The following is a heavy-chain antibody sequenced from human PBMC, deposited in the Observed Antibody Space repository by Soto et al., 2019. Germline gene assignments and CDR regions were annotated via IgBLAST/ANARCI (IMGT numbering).Heavy chain of an antibody. Sequence: QVQLQESGPGLVKPSETLTLTCVVSGASISNGRWWSWVRQPPGKGLEWIGEISHSGSPNYNPPLRRRLTIEVDKSKNQFSLKFSVTAEDTAMYYCTRDGDYGYSLAYWGEGTLVTVSS. V-gene: IGHV4-4*02. CDR2: ISHSGSP. D-gene: IGHD2-21*01. CDR1: GASISNGRW. J-gene: IGHJ4*02. CDR3: TRDGDYGYSLAY.